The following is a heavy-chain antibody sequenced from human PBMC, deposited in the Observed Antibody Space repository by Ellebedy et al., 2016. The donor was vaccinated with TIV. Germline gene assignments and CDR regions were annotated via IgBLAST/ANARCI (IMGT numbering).Heavy chain of an antibody. V-gene: IGHV1-18*01. J-gene: IGHJ4*02. CDR3: ARDGVVVAVQADY. CDR1: GYTFTSYG. CDR2: ISAYNGTT. Sequence: AASVKVSCKTSGYTFTSYGITWVRQAPGRGLEWMGWISAYNGTTNYAQKLQGRVTMTTDTSTSAAYMELRSLRSDDTAVYYCARDGVVVAVQADYWGQGTLVTVSS. D-gene: IGHD6-19*01.